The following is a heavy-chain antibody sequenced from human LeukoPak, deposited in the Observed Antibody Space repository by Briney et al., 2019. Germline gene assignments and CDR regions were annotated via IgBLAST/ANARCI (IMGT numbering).Heavy chain of an antibody. CDR3: ANSPRTYYDILTGYYKGWYFDL. CDR1: GGSISSYS. V-gene: IGHV4-59*01. D-gene: IGHD3-9*01. CDR2: IYDSGST. J-gene: IGHJ2*01. Sequence: SETLSLTCTVSGGSISSYSWSWIRQPPGKGLEWIAYIYDSGSTNYNPSLKSRVTISLDTSKNQFSLKLSSVTAADTAVYYCANSPRTYYDILTGYYKGWYFDLWGRGTLVIVSS.